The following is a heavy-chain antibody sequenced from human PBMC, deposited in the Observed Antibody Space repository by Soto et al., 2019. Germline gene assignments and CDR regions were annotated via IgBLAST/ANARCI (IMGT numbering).Heavy chain of an antibody. CDR3: ARGSIAARPLGVGAWFDP. CDR1: GGSISSYY. J-gene: IGHJ5*02. CDR2: IYYSGST. Sequence: PSETLSLTCTVSGGSISSYYWSWIRQPPGKGLEWIGYIYYSGSTNYNPSLKSRVTISVDTSKNQFSLKLSSVTAADTAVYYFARGSIAARPLGVGAWFDPWGQGTLVTVSS. D-gene: IGHD6-6*01. V-gene: IGHV4-59*01.